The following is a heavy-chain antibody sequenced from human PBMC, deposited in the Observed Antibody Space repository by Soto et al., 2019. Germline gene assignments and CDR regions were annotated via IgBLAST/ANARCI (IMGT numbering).Heavy chain of an antibody. CDR2: IYYSGST. CDR3: ASGKGVAGNHYLDN. D-gene: IGHD1-1*01. J-gene: IGHJ4*02. V-gene: IGHV4-30-4*01. Sequence: SETLSLTCTVSGVPISTDDYYWTWIRQPPGKGLEWIGYIYYSGSTYYNWSLKSRVTISIDTSKNQFSLNLSSVTAADTAVYYCASGKGVAGNHYLDNWGQGTLVTVSS. CDR1: GVPISTDDYY.